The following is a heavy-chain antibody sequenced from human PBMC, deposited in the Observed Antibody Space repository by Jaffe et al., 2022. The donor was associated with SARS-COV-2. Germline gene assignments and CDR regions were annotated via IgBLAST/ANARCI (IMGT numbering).Heavy chain of an antibody. CDR2: ISGSGGST. CDR3: AKDIYYDSSGYSPFDY. Sequence: EVQLLESGGGLVQPGGSLRLSCAASGFTFSSYAMSWVRQAPGKGLEWVSAISGSGGSTYYADSVKGRFTISRDNSKNTLYLQMNSLRAEDTAVYYCAKDIYYDSSGYSPFDYWGQGTLVTVSS. CDR1: GFTFSSYA. J-gene: IGHJ4*02. V-gene: IGHV3-23*01. D-gene: IGHD3-22*01.